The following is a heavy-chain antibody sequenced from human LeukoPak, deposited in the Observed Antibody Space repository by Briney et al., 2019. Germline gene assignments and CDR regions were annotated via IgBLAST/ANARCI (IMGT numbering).Heavy chain of an antibody. V-gene: IGHV3-30*03. D-gene: IGHD6-6*01. CDR3: ARGPSIAARYDAFDI. CDR2: ISYDGSNK. Sequence: PGGSLRLSCAASGFTFSSYGMHWVRQAPGKGLEWVAVISYDGSNKYYADSVKGRFTISRDNSKNTLYLQVISLRAEDTAVYYCARGPSIAARYDAFDIWGQGTMVTVSS. CDR1: GFTFSSYG. J-gene: IGHJ3*02.